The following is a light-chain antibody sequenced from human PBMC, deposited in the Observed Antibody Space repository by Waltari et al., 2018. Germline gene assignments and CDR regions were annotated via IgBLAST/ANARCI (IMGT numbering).Light chain of an antibody. V-gene: IGKV1-5*03. CDR3: QQYDSYPFT. Sequence: DIQMTQSPSTLSANVGDRVTITCRASQRISSWLAWYQQKSGRAPNLLIYKASSLESGVPSRFSGSGSGTDFTLTITSLQPEDFATYYCQQYDSYPFTSGGGTKIEIK. CDR1: QRISSW. J-gene: IGKJ4*01. CDR2: KAS.